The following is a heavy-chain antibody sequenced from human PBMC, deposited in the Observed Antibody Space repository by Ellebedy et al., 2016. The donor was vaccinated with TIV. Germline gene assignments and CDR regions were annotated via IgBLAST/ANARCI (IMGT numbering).Heavy chain of an antibody. J-gene: IGHJ4*02. V-gene: IGHV4-39*01. CDR3: ARLKRASGLIDY. CDR1: GGSISSSSYY. CDR2: IYYSGST. D-gene: IGHD1-1*01. Sequence: SETLSLXCTVSGGSISSSSYYWGWIRQPPGKGLEWIGSIYYSGSTYYNPSLKSRVTISVDTSKNQFSLKLSSVTAADTAVYYCARLKRASGLIDYWGQGTLVTVSS.